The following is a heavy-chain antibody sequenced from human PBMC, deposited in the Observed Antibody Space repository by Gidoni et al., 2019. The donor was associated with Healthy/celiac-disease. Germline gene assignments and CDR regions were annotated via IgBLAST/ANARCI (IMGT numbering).Heavy chain of an antibody. Sequence: QVQLVESGGVVVQPGRSLRLSCSASGFTFSSSGLHWVRRAPGQGREWVAVIWYDGSNKYYADSVKGRFTISRDNSKNTLYLQMNSLRAEDTAVYYCASLWGGTRRTGDYWGQGTLVTVSS. V-gene: IGHV3-33*01. D-gene: IGHD1-7*01. CDR2: IWYDGSNK. CDR3: ASLWGGTRRTGDY. J-gene: IGHJ4*02. CDR1: GFTFSSSG.